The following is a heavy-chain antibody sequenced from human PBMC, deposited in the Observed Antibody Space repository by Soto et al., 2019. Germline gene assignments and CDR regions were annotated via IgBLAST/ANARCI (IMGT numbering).Heavy chain of an antibody. CDR3: ARERTSKGGLDV. V-gene: IGHV3-74*01. CDR1: GFMFSHDW. Sequence: GGSLRLSCAASGFMFSHDWMNWVRQGPGKGLEWIARIISGGSRVTYADSVEGRFTITRDNAKNMLFLEMHSLTVEDTVVYYCARERTSKGGLDVWGQGTTVTVSS. J-gene: IGHJ6*02. CDR2: IISGGSRV.